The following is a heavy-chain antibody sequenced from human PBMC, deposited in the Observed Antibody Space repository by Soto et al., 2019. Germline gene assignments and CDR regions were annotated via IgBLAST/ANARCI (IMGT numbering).Heavy chain of an antibody. D-gene: IGHD6-13*01. V-gene: IGHV4-59*01. CDR2: IYSSGNT. CDR3: ARGSPPRAAIPDY. CDR1: GGSTINYY. Sequence: SETLSLTCTVSGGSTINYYCIWSRQSPGRGLEWIGNIYSSGNTKYNPSLGSRVTISIDTSKNQLSLKLNSVTAADTAVYYCARGSPPRAAIPDYWGQGTLVTVSS. J-gene: IGHJ4*02.